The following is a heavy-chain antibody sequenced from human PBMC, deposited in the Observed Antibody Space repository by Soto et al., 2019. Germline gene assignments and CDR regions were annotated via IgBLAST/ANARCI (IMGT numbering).Heavy chain of an antibody. CDR3: AREIAARHFDY. Sequence: XLTXAISGXSXXXNXAAWNWXRQSPSRGLKWLGRTYYRSKWYNDYAVSVKSRITINPDTSKNQFSLQLNSVTPEDTAVYYCAREIAARHFDYWGQGTLVTVSS. V-gene: IGHV6-1*01. CDR1: GXSXXXNXAA. J-gene: IGHJ4*02. D-gene: IGHD6-6*01. CDR2: TYYRSKWYN.